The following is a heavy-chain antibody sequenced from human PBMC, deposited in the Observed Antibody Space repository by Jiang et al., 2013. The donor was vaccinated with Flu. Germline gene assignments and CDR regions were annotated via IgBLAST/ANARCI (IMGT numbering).Heavy chain of an antibody. J-gene: IGHJ4*02. CDR3: VRHISRLTGTYATFDY. Sequence: WVRRCPGKAWSGWGSSILVTLIPDTSPSFQGQVTISADKSISTAYLQWSSLKASDTAMYYCVRHISRLTGTYATFDYWGQGTLVTVSS. CDR2: SILVTLIP. V-gene: IGHV5-51*01. D-gene: IGHD1-20*01.